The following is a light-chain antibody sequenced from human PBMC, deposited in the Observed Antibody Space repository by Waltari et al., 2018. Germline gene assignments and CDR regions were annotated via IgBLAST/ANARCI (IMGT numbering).Light chain of an antibody. CDR2: EDT. Sequence: QSALTQPASVSGSPGQSITIPCTGTSSDVGSYKLVSWYQQPPGKAPTLMIYEDTNRPSVVSDRFACSKSGNTASLTISWLQAEDEADYYCCSYAGSSPHVVFGGGTKLTVL. J-gene: IGLJ2*01. CDR3: CSYAGSSPHVV. CDR1: SSDVGSYKL. V-gene: IGLV2-23*01.